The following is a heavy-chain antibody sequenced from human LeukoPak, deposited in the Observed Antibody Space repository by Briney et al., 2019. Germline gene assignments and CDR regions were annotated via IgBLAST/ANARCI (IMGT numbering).Heavy chain of an antibody. Sequence: GGSLRLSCAASGLTFSSYAMNWVRQAPGKGLEWVSGVSGNGFSTYYADSVKGRFTISRDNSKNTLYLQMNSLRAEDTAVYYCASQGYDFWSGRDSFDYWGQGTLVTVSS. CDR3: ASQGYDFWSGRDSFDY. CDR1: GLTFSSYA. CDR2: VSGNGFST. J-gene: IGHJ4*02. V-gene: IGHV3-23*01. D-gene: IGHD3-3*01.